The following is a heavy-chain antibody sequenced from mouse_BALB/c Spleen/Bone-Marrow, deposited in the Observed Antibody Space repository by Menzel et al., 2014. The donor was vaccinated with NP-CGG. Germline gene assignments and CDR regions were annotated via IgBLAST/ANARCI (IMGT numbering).Heavy chain of an antibody. CDR1: GVDFSRYW. D-gene: IGHD1-1*01. V-gene: IGHV4-1*02. CDR2: INPDSRTI. J-gene: IGHJ3*01. Sequence: ATGGVDFSRYWMSWVRQAPGKGLEWIGEINPDSRTINYTPSLKDKFIISRDNAKNTLNLQVSKVRSEDTALYYCARLGYYGGFAYWGQGTLVTVSA. CDR3: ARLGYYGGFAY.